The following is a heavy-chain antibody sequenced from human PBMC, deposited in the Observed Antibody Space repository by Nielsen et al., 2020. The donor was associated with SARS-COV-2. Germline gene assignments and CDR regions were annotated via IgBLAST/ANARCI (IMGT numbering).Heavy chain of an antibody. Sequence: GGSLRLSCAASGFTFSSYAMSWIRQAPGKGLEWVSYISSSSSYTNYADSVKGRFTISRDNAKNSLYLQMNSLRAEDTAVYYCAREPGSTASNWFDPWGQGTLVTVSS. CDR2: ISSSSSYT. CDR1: GFTFSSYA. J-gene: IGHJ5*02. V-gene: IGHV3-11*06. CDR3: AREPGSTASNWFDP. D-gene: IGHD1-1*01.